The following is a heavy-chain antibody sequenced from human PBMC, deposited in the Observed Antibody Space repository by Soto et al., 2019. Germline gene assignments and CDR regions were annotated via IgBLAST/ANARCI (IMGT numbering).Heavy chain of an antibody. CDR3: ARCLAAYYGSGKGWFDP. J-gene: IGHJ5*02. CDR1: GGSISSSSYY. Sequence: PSETLSLTCTVSGGSISSSSYYWGWIRQPPGKGLEWIGSIYYSGSTYYNPSLKSRVTISVDTSKNQFSLKLSSVTAADTAVYYCARCLAAYYGSGKGWFDPWGQGTLVTVS. CDR2: IYYSGST. V-gene: IGHV4-39*01. D-gene: IGHD3-10*01.